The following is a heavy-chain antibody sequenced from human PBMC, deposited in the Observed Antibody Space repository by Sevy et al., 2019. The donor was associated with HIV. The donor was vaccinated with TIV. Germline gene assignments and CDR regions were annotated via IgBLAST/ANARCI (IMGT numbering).Heavy chain of an antibody. Sequence: GGSLRLSCAASEFTVISNYMSWVRQAPGKGLEWVSVIYSAGGTYYADSVKGRFTISRDDSKNTLNLQMNSLRAEDTAMYYCARDEVAVAGTMNFDYWGQGTLVTVSS. J-gene: IGHJ4*02. CDR2: IYSAGGT. CDR1: EFTVISNY. V-gene: IGHV3-53*01. D-gene: IGHD6-19*01. CDR3: ARDEVAVAGTMNFDY.